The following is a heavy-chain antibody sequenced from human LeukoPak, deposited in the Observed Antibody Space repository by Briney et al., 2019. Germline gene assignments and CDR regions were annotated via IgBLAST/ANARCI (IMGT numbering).Heavy chain of an antibody. CDR2: ISAYNGNT. CDR3: ARDFYPRIAAGQNWFDP. Sequence: ASVKVSCKASGYTFTSYGISWARQAPGQGLEWMGWISAYNGNTNYAQKLQGRVTMTTDTSTSTAYMELRSLRSDDTAVYYCARDFYPRIAAGQNWFDPWGQGTLVTVSS. CDR1: GYTFTSYG. V-gene: IGHV1-18*01. J-gene: IGHJ5*02. D-gene: IGHD6-13*01.